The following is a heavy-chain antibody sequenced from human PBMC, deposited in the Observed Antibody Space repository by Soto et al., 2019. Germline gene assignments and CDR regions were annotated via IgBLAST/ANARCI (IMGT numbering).Heavy chain of an antibody. V-gene: IGHV4-31*03. J-gene: IGHJ6*03. CDR1: GGSISSGGYY. D-gene: IGHD3-10*01. CDR3: ARVYYYGSGSYYDNYYYYMDV. Sequence: PSETLSLTCTVSGGSISSGGYYWSWIRQHPGKGLEWIGYIYYSGSTYYNPSLKSRVTISVDTSKNQFSLKLSSVTAADTAVYYCARVYYYGSGSYYDNYYYYMDVWGKGTTVTVSS. CDR2: IYYSGST.